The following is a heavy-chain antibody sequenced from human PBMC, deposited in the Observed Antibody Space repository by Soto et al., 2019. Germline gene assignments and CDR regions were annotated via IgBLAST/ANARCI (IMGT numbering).Heavy chain of an antibody. CDR2: ISAYNGNT. V-gene: IGHV1-18*01. CDR3: ARVRACRSGGSCGSSQDYYYYGMDV. D-gene: IGHD2-15*01. Sequence: QVQLVQSGAEVKKPGASVKVSCKASGYTFTSYGISWVRQAPGQGLEWMGWISAYNGNTNYAQKLQGRVTMTTDTSTSTAYMELRSLRSDDTAVYYCARVRACRSGGSCGSSQDYYYYGMDVWGQGTTVTVSS. J-gene: IGHJ6*02. CDR1: GYTFTSYG.